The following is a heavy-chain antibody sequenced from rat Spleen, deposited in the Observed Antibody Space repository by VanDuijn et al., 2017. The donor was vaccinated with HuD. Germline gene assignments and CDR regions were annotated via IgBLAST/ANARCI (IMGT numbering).Heavy chain of an antibody. D-gene: IGHD1-6*01. CDR2: ISYDGSST. CDR3: ARGGFFRH. CDR1: GLSFSNYG. J-gene: IGHJ2*01. V-gene: IGHV5-29*01. Sequence: EVQLVESGGGLVQPGRSMKLSCAASGLSFSNYGMAWVRQAPTKGLEWVATISYDGSSTYYRDSVKGRFTISRDTAQNTLYLQMNSLRSEETATYYCARGGFFRHWGQGVMVTVSS.